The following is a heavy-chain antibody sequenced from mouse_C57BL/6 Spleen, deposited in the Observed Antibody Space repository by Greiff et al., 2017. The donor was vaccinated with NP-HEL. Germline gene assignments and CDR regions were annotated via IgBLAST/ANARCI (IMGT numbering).Heavy chain of an antibody. J-gene: IGHJ3*01. V-gene: IGHV1-64*01. CDR3: ARVDGSSPSWFAY. CDR2: IHPNSGST. D-gene: IGHD1-1*01. Sequence: QVQLQQPGAELVKPGASVKLSCKASGYTFTSYWMHWVKQRPGQGLEWIGMIHPNSGSTNYNEKFKSKATLTVDKSSSTAYMQLSSLTSEDSAVYYCARVDGSSPSWFAYWGQGTLVTVSA. CDR1: GYTFTSYW.